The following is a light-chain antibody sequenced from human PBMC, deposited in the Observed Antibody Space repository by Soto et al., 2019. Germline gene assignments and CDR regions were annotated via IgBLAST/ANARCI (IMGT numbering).Light chain of an antibody. CDR3: SSYTSASSLLYL. J-gene: IGLJ1*01. CDR2: GVT. CDR1: SSDVGGYNY. Sequence: QSALTQPASVSGSPGQSITISCTGTSSDVGGYNYVSWYQQHPGIAPKLLIYGVTNRPSGVSPRFSGSKSGNTASLTISRLQAEDEADYHCSSYTSASSLLYLFGTGTKVTVL. V-gene: IGLV2-14*01.